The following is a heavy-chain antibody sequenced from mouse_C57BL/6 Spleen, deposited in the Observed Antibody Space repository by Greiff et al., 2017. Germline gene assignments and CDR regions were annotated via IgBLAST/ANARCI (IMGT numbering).Heavy chain of an antibody. CDR2: IYPGSGST. V-gene: IGHV1-55*01. D-gene: IGHD4-1*01. J-gene: IGHJ3*01. CDR3: ARSKANWDVGFAY. Sequence: QVQLQQPGAELVKPGASVKMSCKASGYTFTSYWITWVKQRPGQGLEWIGDIYPGSGSTNYHEKFKSKATLTVDTSSSTAYMQLSSLTSEDSAVYYCARSKANWDVGFAYGGQGTLVSVSA. CDR1: GYTFTSYW.